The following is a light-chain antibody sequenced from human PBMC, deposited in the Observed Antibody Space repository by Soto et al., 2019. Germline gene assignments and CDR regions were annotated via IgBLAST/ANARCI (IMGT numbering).Light chain of an antibody. CDR1: SSNIGNNY. CDR3: GTWDSSLNGVV. V-gene: IGLV1-51*01. J-gene: IGLJ2*01. Sequence: QSVLTQPPSVSAAPGQTVTISCSGSSSNIGNNYVSWYQQLPGTAPKLLIYDNNKRPSGIPDRFSGSKSGTSATLDITGLQTGDEADYYCGTWDSSLNGVVFGGGTKVTVL. CDR2: DNN.